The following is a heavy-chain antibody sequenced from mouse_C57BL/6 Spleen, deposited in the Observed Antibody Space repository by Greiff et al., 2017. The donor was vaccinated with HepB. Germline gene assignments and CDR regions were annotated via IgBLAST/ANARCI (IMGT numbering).Heavy chain of an antibody. V-gene: IGHV5-16*01. CDR2: INYDGSST. CDR3: ARENWYDYDGFYWYFDV. J-gene: IGHJ1*03. D-gene: IGHD2-4*01. CDR1: GFTFSDYY. Sequence: EVQLVESEGGLVQPGSSMKLSCTASGFTFSDYYMAWVRQVPEKGLEWVANINYDGSSTYYLDSLKSRFIISRDNAKNILYLQMSSLKSEDTATYYCARENWYDYDGFYWYFDVWGTGTTVTVSS.